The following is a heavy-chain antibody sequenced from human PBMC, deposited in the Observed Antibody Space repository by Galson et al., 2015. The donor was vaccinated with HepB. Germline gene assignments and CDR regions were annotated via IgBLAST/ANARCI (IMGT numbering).Heavy chain of an antibody. CDR2: ISSSSSYT. V-gene: IGHV3-11*03. CDR1: GFSFSDYY. J-gene: IGHJ2*01. CDR3: ARHGHWYFDL. Sequence: SLRLSCAASGFSFSDYYMSWIRQAPGKGLEWLPYISSSSSYTNHADSVKGRFSSSRDNAKNSLYLQLNSLRAEDTAVYYCARHGHWYFDLWGRGTLVTVSS.